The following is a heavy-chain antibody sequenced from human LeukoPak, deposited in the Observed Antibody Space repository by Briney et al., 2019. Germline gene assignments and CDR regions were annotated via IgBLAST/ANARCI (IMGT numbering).Heavy chain of an antibody. V-gene: IGHV3-30*18. D-gene: IGHD6-19*01. CDR3: AKSPYSSGWVPSYFAY. Sequence: GGSLRLSCAASGFTFSSYGMHWVRQAPGKGREWVALISFDGSNKYPADSVKGRFTISRDNSKNTTYLQMNRLRAEDTAVYYCAKSPYSSGWVPSYFAYWGQGTLVTVSS. CDR2: ISFDGSNK. J-gene: IGHJ4*02. CDR1: GFTFSSYG.